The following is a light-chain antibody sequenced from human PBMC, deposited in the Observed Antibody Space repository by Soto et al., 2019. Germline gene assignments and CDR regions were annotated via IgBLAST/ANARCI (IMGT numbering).Light chain of an antibody. CDR1: QSITTF. J-gene: IGKJ4*01. V-gene: IGKV1-5*01. CDR3: QQYSTYPLT. Sequence: DIHLTQPPSSLSASVGDRVTITCRASQSITTFLAWYQQKPGKAPQILIYDASKLEPGVPSRLSGGGSGTEFTLTISSLQPDDFATYYCQQYSTYPLTFGGGTKVDI. CDR2: DAS.